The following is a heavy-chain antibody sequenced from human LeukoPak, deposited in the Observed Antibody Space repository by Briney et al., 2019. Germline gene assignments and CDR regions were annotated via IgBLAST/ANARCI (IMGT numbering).Heavy chain of an antibody. V-gene: IGHV3-23*01. CDR3: AKVEYYDRTGHAFRPWYFDL. Sequence: GGSLRLSCAASGLTFSSYAMSWVRQAPGKGLEWVSFISYSGGSTYYADSVKGRFTISRDNSKNTLYLQMNSLRDEDTAVYYCAKVEYYDRTGHAFRPWYFDLWGRGTLVTVSS. CDR1: GLTFSSYA. CDR2: ISYSGGST. J-gene: IGHJ2*01. D-gene: IGHD3-22*01.